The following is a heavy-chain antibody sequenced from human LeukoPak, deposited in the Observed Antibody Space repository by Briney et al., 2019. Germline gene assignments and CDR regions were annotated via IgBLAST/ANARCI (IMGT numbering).Heavy chain of an antibody. V-gene: IGHV3-NL1*01. CDR2: MYSGGTA. CDR3: ARDPRGSSYFDS. J-gene: IGHJ4*02. D-gene: IGHD3-10*01. CDR1: GFTPSRYG. Sequence: GGSLRLSCAAPGFTPSRYGMHWVRPAPGKGLEWVAVMYSGGTAYYGDSVQGRFILSRDDSKNTMYLQMNNLRADDTAIYYCARDPRGSSYFDSWGQGALVTVSA.